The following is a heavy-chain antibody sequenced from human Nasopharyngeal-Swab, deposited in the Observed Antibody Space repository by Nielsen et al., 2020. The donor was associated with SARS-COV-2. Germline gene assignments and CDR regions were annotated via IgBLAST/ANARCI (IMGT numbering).Heavy chain of an antibody. V-gene: IGHV3-23*01. D-gene: IGHD3-22*01. Sequence: GGSLRLSCAASGFTFSSYAMSWARQVPGKGLDWVSAISGRGGTTYYPDSVKGRFTISRDNSKNTLYLQMNSLRAEDTAVYYCAKGGGRDYYDSSGYYRADYYYGMDVWGQGTTVTVSS. CDR2: ISGRGGTT. J-gene: IGHJ6*02. CDR3: AKGGGRDYYDSSGYYRADYYYGMDV. CDR1: GFTFSSYA.